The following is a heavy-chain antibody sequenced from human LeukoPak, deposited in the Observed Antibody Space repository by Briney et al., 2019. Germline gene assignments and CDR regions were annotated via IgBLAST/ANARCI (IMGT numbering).Heavy chain of an antibody. Sequence: GGSLRLSCTASGLTFSTYWVHWVRQAPGKGLVWVSQIKFDGSLASYADSVKGRFTISRDNAKNTLSLQMNSLRPEDTGVYYCARAPSEIGGYYPEYFRHWGQGTLVTVSS. D-gene: IGHD3-3*01. V-gene: IGHV3-74*01. CDR3: ARAPSEIGGYYPEYFRH. CDR1: GLTFSTYW. J-gene: IGHJ1*01. CDR2: IKFDGSLA.